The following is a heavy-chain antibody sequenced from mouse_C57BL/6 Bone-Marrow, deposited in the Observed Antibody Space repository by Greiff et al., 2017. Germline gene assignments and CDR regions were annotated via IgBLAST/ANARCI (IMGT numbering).Heavy chain of an antibody. CDR3: ARLRGGSYFDY. D-gene: IGHD2-12*01. Sequence: DVMLVESGGDLVKPGGSLKLSCAASGFTFSSYGMSWVRQTPDKRLEWVATISSGGSYTYYPDSVKGRFTISRDNAKNTLYLQMSRLKSEDTAMYYCARLRGGSYFDYWGQGTTLTVSS. J-gene: IGHJ2*01. CDR1: GFTFSSYG. V-gene: IGHV5-6*02. CDR2: ISSGGSYT.